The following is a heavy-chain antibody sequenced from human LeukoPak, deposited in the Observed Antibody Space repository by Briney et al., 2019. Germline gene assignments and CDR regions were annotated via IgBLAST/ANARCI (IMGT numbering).Heavy chain of an antibody. Sequence: GGSLRLSCAASGFTFSGSAMHWVRQASGKGLEWVGRIRSKANSYATAYAASVKGRFTISRDDSKNTAYLQMNSLKTEDTAVYYCTRPHDPDYYDSSGFGYWGQGTLVTVSS. CDR1: GFTFSGSA. V-gene: IGHV3-73*01. J-gene: IGHJ4*02. CDR2: IRSKANSYAT. D-gene: IGHD3-22*01. CDR3: TRPHDPDYYDSSGFGY.